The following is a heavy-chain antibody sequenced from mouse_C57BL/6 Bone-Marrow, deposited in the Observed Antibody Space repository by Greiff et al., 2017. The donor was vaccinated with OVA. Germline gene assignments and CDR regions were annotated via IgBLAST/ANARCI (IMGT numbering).Heavy chain of an antibody. J-gene: IGHJ3*01. CDR3: TRVGWLLRWFAY. V-gene: IGHV5-9-1*02. CDR2: ISSGGDYI. Sequence: EVKLVESGEGLVKPGGSLKLSCAASGFTFSSYAMSWVRQTPEKRLEWVAYISSGGDYIYYADTVKGRFTISRDNARNTLYLQMSSLKSEDTAMYYCTRVGWLLRWFAYWGQGTLVTVSA. CDR1: GFTFSSYA. D-gene: IGHD2-3*01.